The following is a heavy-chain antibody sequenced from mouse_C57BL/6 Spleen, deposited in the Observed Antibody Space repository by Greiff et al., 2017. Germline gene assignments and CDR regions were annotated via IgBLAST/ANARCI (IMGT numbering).Heavy chain of an antibody. Sequence: QVQLQQPGAELVKPGASVKLSCKASGYTFTSYWMHWVKQRPGQGLEWIGMIHPNSGSTNYNEKFKSKATLTVDKSSSTAYMQLSSLTSEDSAVYYCARWAYYDWYAMDYWGQGTSVTVSS. D-gene: IGHD2-4*01. J-gene: IGHJ4*01. CDR3: ARWAYYDWYAMDY. CDR2: IHPNSGST. CDR1: GYTFTSYW. V-gene: IGHV1-64*01.